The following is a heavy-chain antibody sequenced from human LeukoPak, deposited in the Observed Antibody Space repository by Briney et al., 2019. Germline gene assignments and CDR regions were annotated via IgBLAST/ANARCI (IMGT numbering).Heavy chain of an antibody. CDR2: IVVASGNT. Sequence: SVKVSCKASGFTFSNSAMQWVRQARGQRLEWIGWIVVASGNTKYAQKFQERVTITRDMSTSTAYMELSSLRPEDTALYYCAAAPIEMQQRGFDYWGQGSLVTVSS. CDR1: GFTFSNSA. J-gene: IGHJ4*02. V-gene: IGHV1-58*02. D-gene: IGHD5-24*01. CDR3: AAAPIEMQQRGFDY.